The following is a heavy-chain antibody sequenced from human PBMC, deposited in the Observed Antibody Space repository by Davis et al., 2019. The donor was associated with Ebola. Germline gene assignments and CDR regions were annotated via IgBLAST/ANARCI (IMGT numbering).Heavy chain of an antibody. Sequence: GESLKISCRGSGYIFTNYWVAWVRQMPGKGLEWMGIIYPGDSDTRYSPSFQGQVTISADKSISTAYLQWSSLKASDTAMYYCARVYCSGGSCYSFDYWGQGTLVTVSS. CDR3: ARVYCSGGSCYSFDY. V-gene: IGHV5-51*01. D-gene: IGHD2-15*01. CDR1: GYIFTNYW. CDR2: IYPGDSDT. J-gene: IGHJ4*02.